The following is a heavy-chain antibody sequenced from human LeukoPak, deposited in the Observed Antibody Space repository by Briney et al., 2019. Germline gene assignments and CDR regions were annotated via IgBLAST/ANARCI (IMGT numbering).Heavy chain of an antibody. CDR2: IHYSGAT. CDR3: ARTTDYYGSGSYMDY. Sequence: SETLSLTCTVSGGSISTYYWSWIRQPPGKGLEWIGYIHYSGATSYNPSLNSRVTVSVDTSKNQLSLKLNSVTAADTAVYYCARTTDYYGSGSYMDYWGQGTLVTVSS. D-gene: IGHD3-10*01. CDR1: GGSISTYY. J-gene: IGHJ4*02. V-gene: IGHV4-59*08.